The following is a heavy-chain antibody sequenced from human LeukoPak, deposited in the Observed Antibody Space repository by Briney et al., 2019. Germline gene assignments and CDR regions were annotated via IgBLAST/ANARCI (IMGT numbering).Heavy chain of an antibody. CDR1: VYTFTGYY. CDR2: INPNSGGT. Sequence: ASVKDSCKASVYTFTGYYMHWVRQAPGQGLEWMGRINPNSGGTNYAQEFQGRVTMTRDTSISTAYMELSRLRSDDTAVYYCARNGYSSGRTFDYWGQGTLVTVSS. CDR3: ARNGYSSGRTFDY. V-gene: IGHV1-2*06. J-gene: IGHJ4*02. D-gene: IGHD6-19*01.